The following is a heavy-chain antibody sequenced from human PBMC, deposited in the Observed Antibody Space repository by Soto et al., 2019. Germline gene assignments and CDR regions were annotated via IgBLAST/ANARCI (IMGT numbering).Heavy chain of an antibody. J-gene: IGHJ6*02. CDR1: GGSVSSGRNY. D-gene: IGHD2-21*02. Sequence: LSLTCTVSGGSVSSGRNYWNWIRQPPGKGLEWIGYMYYSGSTNYNPSLKSRVTISVDTSKNQFSLKLTSVTAADTAVYYCARGSHCGGDCYSGYYYYYGMDVWGQGTTVTVS. CDR2: MYYSGST. CDR3: ARGSHCGGDCYSGYYYYYGMDV. V-gene: IGHV4-61*01.